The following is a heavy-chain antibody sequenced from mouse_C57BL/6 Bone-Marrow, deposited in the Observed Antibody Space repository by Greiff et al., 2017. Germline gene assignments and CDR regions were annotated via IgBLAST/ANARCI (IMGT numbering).Heavy chain of an antibody. Sequence: EVMLVESGGGLVKPGGSLKLSCAASGFTFSSYAMSWVRQTPEKRLEWVATISDGGSYTYYPDNVKGRFTISRDNAKNNLYLQMSHLKSEDTAMYYCARGRTGWFAYWGQGTLVTVSA. V-gene: IGHV5-4*03. CDR2: ISDGGSYT. J-gene: IGHJ3*01. D-gene: IGHD4-1*01. CDR1: GFTFSSYA. CDR3: ARGRTGWFAY.